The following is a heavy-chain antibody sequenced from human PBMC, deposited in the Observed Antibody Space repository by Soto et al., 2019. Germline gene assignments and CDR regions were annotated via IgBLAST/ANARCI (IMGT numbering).Heavy chain of an antibody. Sequence: GGSLRLSCATSGFTFSSYEMNWVSQAPGKGLEWVSYISSSGTAIYYADSVKGRFTISRDNAKNSLFLQLNSLRAEDTAVYYCVSARLTYSGSGIPHWFDPWGQGTLVIVSS. V-gene: IGHV3-48*03. CDR2: ISSSGTAI. CDR3: VSARLTYSGSGIPHWFDP. CDR1: GFTFSSYE. J-gene: IGHJ5*02. D-gene: IGHD3-10*01.